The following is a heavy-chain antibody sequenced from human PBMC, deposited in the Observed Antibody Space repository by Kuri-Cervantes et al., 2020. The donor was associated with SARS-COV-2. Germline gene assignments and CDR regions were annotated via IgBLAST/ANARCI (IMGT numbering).Heavy chain of an antibody. CDR1: GFTFSNAW. Sequence: GESLKISCASSGFTFSNAWMSWVRHAPGKGLEWGGRIKSKTDGGTTDYAAPVKGRFTISRDDSKTTLYLQMNSLKTEATAVYYCTTDYDFCGGYHDYFDYWGQGTLVTVSS. CDR3: TTDYDFCGGYHDYFDY. J-gene: IGHJ4*02. V-gene: IGHV3-15*01. CDR2: IKSKTDGGTT. D-gene: IGHD3-3*01.